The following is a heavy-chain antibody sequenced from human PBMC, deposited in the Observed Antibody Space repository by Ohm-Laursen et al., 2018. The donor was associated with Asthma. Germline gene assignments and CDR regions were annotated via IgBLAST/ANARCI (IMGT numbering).Heavy chain of an antibody. J-gene: IGHJ4*02. CDR3: AKLWQQPMYYFDY. Sequence: SLRLSCSASRFTFSSYSMNWVRQAPGKGLEWVSSISSSSSYIYYADSVKGRFTISRDNSKKTLYLQMDSLRAEDTAVYYCAKLWQQPMYYFDYWGQGTLVTVSS. D-gene: IGHD6-13*01. CDR2: ISSSSSYI. CDR1: RFTFSSYS. V-gene: IGHV3-21*04.